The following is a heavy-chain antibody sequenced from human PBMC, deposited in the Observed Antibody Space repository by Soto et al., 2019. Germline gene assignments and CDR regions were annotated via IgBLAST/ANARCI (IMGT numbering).Heavy chain of an antibody. J-gene: IGHJ6*02. CDR1: GYSFTSYW. V-gene: IGHV5-51*01. CDR3: ARLSNQRIYYYYYYGMDV. Sequence: GESLKISCKGSGYSFTSYWIGWVRQMPGKGLEWMGIIYPGDSDTRYSPSFQGQVTISADKSISTAYLQRSSLKASDTAMYYCARLSNQRIYYYYYYGMDVWGQGTTVTVSS. D-gene: IGHD4-4*01. CDR2: IYPGDSDT.